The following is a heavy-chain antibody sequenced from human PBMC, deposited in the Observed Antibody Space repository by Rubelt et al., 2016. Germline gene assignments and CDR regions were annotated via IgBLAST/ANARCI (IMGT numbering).Heavy chain of an antibody. V-gene: IGHV4-39*01. CDR1: GGSINNGGYF. CDR2: LHYSGST. CDR3: ARKIASHKGIDP. J-gene: IGHJ5*02. Sequence: QLQLQESGPGLVKPSETLSLTCTVSGGSINNGGYFWGWIRQPPGKGLEWIGSLHYSGSTSYNPSLNSRLHKIVPTSKNRFSLRLNSVTAADTAVYYCARKIASHKGIDPWGQGTLVTVSA.